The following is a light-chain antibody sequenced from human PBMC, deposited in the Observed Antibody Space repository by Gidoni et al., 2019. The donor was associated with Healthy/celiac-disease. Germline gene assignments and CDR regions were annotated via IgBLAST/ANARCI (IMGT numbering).Light chain of an antibody. CDR2: GAS. CDR1: QRVSSN. CDR3: QQYNNWPDT. J-gene: IGKJ2*01. Sequence: EIVITQSPATLSVSPGERATLSCRASQRVSSNLAWYQQKPGQAPRLLIYGASTRATGIPARLRGSGSGTEFTLTISSLQSEDFAVYYCQQYNNWPDTCGQXTKLEIK. V-gene: IGKV3-15*01.